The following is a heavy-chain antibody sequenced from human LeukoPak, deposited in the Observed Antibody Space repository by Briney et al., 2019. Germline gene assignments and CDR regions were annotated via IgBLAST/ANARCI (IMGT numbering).Heavy chain of an antibody. CDR3: ARGFLNYYDSSGYYYLDY. D-gene: IGHD3-22*01. J-gene: IGHJ4*02. CDR2: INPSGGST. V-gene: IGHV1-46*01. CDR1: GYTFTSYY. Sequence: GASVKVSCKASGYTFTSYYMHWVRQAPGQGLEWMGIINPSGGSTSYAQKFQGRVTMTRDTSTSTVYMELSSLRSEDTAVYYCARGFLNYYDSSGYYYLDYWGQGTLVTVSS.